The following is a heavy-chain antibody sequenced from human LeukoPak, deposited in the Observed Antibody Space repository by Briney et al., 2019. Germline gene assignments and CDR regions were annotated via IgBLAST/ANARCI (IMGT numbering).Heavy chain of an antibody. Sequence: GGSLRLSCAASGVTLSSCGMHWVRQAPGKGLEWVALISSDGNDKLYGDSVKGRFTISRDDSKSTLYLQMNSLRAEDTAVYYCTTKVMGGNSGADYDDWGQGTLVTVSS. V-gene: IGHV3-30*03. J-gene: IGHJ4*02. D-gene: IGHD5-12*01. CDR3: TTKVMGGNSGADYDD. CDR1: GVTLSSCG. CDR2: ISSDGNDK.